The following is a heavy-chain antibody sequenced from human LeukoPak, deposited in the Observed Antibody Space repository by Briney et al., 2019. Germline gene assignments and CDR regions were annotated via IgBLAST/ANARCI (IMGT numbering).Heavy chain of an antibody. CDR2: ITSSDRT. D-gene: IGHD4-17*01. CDR3: AKGDYGDCY. V-gene: IGHV3-23*01. J-gene: IGHJ4*02. Sequence: GGSLRLSCAASGFTFSSYAVAWVRQAPAKGLEWVSSITSSDRTYYADSVKGRFTISRDNSKNTLYMEMTSLRAEDTAVYYCAKGDYGDCYWGQGTLVTVSS. CDR1: GFTFSSYA.